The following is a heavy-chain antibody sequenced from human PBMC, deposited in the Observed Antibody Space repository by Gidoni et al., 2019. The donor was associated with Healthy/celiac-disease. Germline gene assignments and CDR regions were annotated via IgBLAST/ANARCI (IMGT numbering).Heavy chain of an antibody. D-gene: IGHD2-2*02. CDR3: ARGASCSSTSCYTFYYYYYGMDV. Sequence: QVQLQQWGAGLLKPSETLSLTCAVYGGSFSGYYWSWIRQPPGKGLEWIGEINHSGSTNYNPSLKSRVTISVDTSKNQFSLKLSSVTAADTAVYYCARGASCSSTSCYTFYYYYYGMDVWGQGTTVTVSS. V-gene: IGHV4-34*01. J-gene: IGHJ6*02. CDR1: GGSFSGYY. CDR2: INHSGST.